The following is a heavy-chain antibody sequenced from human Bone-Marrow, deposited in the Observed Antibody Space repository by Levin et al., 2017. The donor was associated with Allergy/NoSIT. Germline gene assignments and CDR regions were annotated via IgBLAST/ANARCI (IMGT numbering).Heavy chain of an antibody. CDR2: LYWDDDK. Sequence: ASGPTLVKPTQTLALTCTFSGFSLGPNGVGVAWIRQPPGKALEWHGNLYWDDDKHYSPSLRSRLTITKDTSKNHVVLTVANMDPVDTATYYCARLDDHGDVGNFASWGPGTLVTVSS. CDR1: GFSLGPNGVG. CDR3: ARLDDHGDVGNFAS. V-gene: IGHV2-5*02. J-gene: IGHJ4*02. D-gene: IGHD5-24*01.